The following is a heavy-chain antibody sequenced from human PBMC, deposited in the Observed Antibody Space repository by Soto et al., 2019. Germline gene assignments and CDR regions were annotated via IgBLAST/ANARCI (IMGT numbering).Heavy chain of an antibody. CDR1: GGSFSGYY. J-gene: IGHJ6*02. V-gene: IGHV4-34*01. D-gene: IGHD6-19*01. Sequence: PSETLSLTCAVYGGSFSGYYWSWIRQPPGKGLKWIGEINHSGSTNYNPSLKSRVTISVDTSKNQFSLKLSSVTAADTAVYYCARGRRYSSGWYNGYYYYGMDVWGQGTTVTVSS. CDR3: ARGRRYSSGWYNGYYYYGMDV. CDR2: INHSGST.